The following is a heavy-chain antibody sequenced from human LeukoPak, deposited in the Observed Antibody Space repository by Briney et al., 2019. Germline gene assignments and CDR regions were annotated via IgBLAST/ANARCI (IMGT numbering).Heavy chain of an antibody. V-gene: IGHV4-39*01. D-gene: IGHD6-19*01. Sequence: PETLSLTCTVSRGSISSTSYYWGWIRQPPGKVLEWIGSIYYSGSTYYNPSLKSRVTISVDTSKNQFSLQLSSVTAADTAVYYCAGMGSSGWYGSTDYWGQGTLVTVSS. CDR1: RGSISSTSYY. CDR3: AGMGSSGWYGSTDY. J-gene: IGHJ4*02. CDR2: IYYSGST.